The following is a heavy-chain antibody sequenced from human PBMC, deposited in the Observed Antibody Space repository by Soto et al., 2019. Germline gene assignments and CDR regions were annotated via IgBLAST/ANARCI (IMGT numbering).Heavy chain of an antibody. Sequence: PSLTCTVSGDSISSGNHYWSWIRQPPGKGLEWIGYIFYSGTAYYNPSLKSRLTISVDTFKNQFSLKLSSVTAADTAVYYCARTDYGTAYFDPWGQGSLVTVSS. CDR2: IFYSGTA. D-gene: IGHD3-10*01. V-gene: IGHV4-30-4*01. J-gene: IGHJ5*02. CDR1: GDSISSGNHY. CDR3: ARTDYGTAYFDP.